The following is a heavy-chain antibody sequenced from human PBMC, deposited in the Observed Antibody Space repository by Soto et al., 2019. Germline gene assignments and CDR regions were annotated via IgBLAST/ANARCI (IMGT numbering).Heavy chain of an antibody. V-gene: IGHV3-33*01. D-gene: IGHD6-19*01. J-gene: IGHJ6*02. Sequence: QVQLVESGGVVVQPGRSLRLSCAASGFTFSTYGMHWVRQAPGKGPEWVAVIWYDGSNKYYADSVKGRFTISRDNSKKTLYLQMSSLRADDTAVYYFARGGADSSARPDPYYYYGMDVWGQWTTVTVSS. CDR3: ARGGADSSARPDPYYYYGMDV. CDR2: IWYDGSNK. CDR1: GFTFSTYG.